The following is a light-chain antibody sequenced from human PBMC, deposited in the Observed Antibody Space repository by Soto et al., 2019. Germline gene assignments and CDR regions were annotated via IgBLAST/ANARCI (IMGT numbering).Light chain of an antibody. CDR3: MQRIDFPMWT. J-gene: IGKJ1*01. CDR2: TLS. Sequence: DIVMTQTPLSLPVTPGEPASISCRSSQSLLDSDDGNTYLDWYLQKPGQSPQLLIYTLSCRATGVTDSFSGSGSGSDFTLKISRVEAEDVGVYYCMQRIDFPMWTFGQGTKVEIK. V-gene: IGKV2-40*01. CDR1: QSLLDSDDGNTY.